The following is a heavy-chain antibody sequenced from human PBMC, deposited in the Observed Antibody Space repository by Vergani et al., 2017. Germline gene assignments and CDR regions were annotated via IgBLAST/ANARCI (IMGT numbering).Heavy chain of an antibody. J-gene: IGHJ4*02. CDR1: GGSFSGYY. V-gene: IGHV4-34*01. CDR3: ASPRYYDSSGAFDY. CDR2: INHSGSN. D-gene: IGHD3-22*01. Sequence: QVQLQQWGAGLLKPSETLSLTCAVYGGSFSGYYWSWIRQPPGKGLEWIGEINHSGSNNYNPSPKSRVTISVDTSKNQFSLKLSSVTAADTAVYYCASPRYYDSSGAFDYWGQGTLVTVSS.